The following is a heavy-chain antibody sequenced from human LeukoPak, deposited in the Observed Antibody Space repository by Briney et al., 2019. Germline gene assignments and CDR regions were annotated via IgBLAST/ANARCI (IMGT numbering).Heavy chain of an antibody. J-gene: IGHJ6*02. CDR2: IYYSGST. D-gene: IGHD6-13*01. CDR1: GGSVSSGSYY. CDR3: ARIRSSSWYDYYYYGMDV. V-gene: IGHV4-61*01. Sequence: SETLSLTCTVSGGSVSSGSYYWSWIRQPPGKGLEWIGYIYYSGSTNYNPSLKSRVTISVDTSKNQFSLKLSSVTAADTAMYYCARIRSSSWYDYYYYGMDVWGQGTTVTVSS.